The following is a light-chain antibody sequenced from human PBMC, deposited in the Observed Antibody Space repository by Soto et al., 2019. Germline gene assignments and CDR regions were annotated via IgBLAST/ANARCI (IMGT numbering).Light chain of an antibody. CDR3: QQVDISPR. V-gene: IGKV3-20*01. CDR1: QSVSSSY. CDR2: GSS. Sequence: EIVLTQSPGTLSLSPGERAILSCRASQSVSSSYLAWYQQKPGQAPRLLIYGSSTRATGIPDRFSGSGSGTDFTLTISRLEPEDFAVYYCQQVDISPRFGPGTTVEIK. J-gene: IGKJ3*01.